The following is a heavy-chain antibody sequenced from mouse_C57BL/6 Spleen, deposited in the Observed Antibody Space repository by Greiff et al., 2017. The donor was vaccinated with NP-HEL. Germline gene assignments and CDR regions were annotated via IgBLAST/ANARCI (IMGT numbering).Heavy chain of an antibody. CDR1: GFSLTSYA. CDR3: ARKGDYDELYFDY. CDR2: IWTGGGT. J-gene: IGHJ2*01. Sequence: QVQLQQSGPGLVAPSQSLSITCTVSGFSLTSYAISWVRQPPGKGLEWLGGIWTGGGTNYNSALKSRLSISKDNSKSQVFLKMNSLQTDDTARYYCARKGDYDELYFDYWGQGTTLTVSS. V-gene: IGHV2-9-1*01. D-gene: IGHD2-4*01.